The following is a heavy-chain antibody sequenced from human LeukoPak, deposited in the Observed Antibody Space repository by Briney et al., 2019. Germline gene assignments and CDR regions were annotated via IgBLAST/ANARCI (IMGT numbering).Heavy chain of an antibody. V-gene: IGHV1-18*01. J-gene: IGHJ4*02. CDR3: ARDDSGYALDGLMDY. Sequence: VASVKVSCKASGYTFTSYGISWVRQAPGQGLEWMGWISAYNGNTNYAQKLQGRVTMTTDTSTSTAYMELRSLRSDDTAVYYCARDDSGYALDGLMDYWGQGTLVTVSS. CDR1: GYTFTSYG. D-gene: IGHD5-12*01. CDR2: ISAYNGNT.